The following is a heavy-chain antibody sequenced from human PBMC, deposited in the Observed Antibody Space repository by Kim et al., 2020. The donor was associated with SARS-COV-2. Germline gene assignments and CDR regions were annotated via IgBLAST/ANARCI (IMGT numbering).Heavy chain of an antibody. CDR3: ARGPFCY. CDR2: LNGGNGNT. CDR1: GYTFTSYN. D-gene: IGHD3-3*01. Sequence: ASVKVSCKASGYTFTSYNLHWVRQAPGQGLEWMGWLNGGNGNTKYSQRFQGRITITRDTSATTAYMELRSLTTEDTAMYYCARGPFCYWGQGKLVTGSS. J-gene: IGHJ4*02. V-gene: IGHV1-3*01.